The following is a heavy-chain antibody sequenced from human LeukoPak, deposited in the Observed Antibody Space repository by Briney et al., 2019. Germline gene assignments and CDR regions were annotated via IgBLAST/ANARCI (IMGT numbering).Heavy chain of an antibody. CDR2: IYSGGST. D-gene: IGHD1-26*01. CDR3: ARLSKSYSIFDY. Sequence: GGSLRLSCAASGFTVSSNYMSWVRQAPGKGLEWVSVIYSGGSTYYADPVKGRFTISRDNSKNTLYLQMNSLRAEDTAVYYCARLSKSYSIFDYWGQGTLVTVSS. CDR1: GFTVSSNY. V-gene: IGHV3-53*01. J-gene: IGHJ4*02.